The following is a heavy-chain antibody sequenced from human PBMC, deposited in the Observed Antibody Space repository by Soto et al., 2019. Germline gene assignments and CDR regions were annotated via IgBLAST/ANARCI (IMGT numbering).Heavy chain of an antibody. Sequence: GASVKVSCKASGYTFTSYGISWVRQAPGQGLEWMGWISAYNGNTNYAQKLQGRVTMTTDTSKNQFSLKVSSVTAADTAVYYCATLDYRRAPSSSFAFDFWGQGTLVTVSS. J-gene: IGHJ3*01. CDR2: ISAYNGNT. CDR1: GYTFTSYG. CDR3: ATLDYRRAPSSSFAFDF. D-gene: IGHD4-17*01. V-gene: IGHV1-18*01.